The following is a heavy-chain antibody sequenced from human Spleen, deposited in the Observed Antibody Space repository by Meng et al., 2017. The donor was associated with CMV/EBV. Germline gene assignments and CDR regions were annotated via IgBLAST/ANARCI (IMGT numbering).Heavy chain of an antibody. V-gene: IGHV3-23*01. Sequence: RGSLRLSCAASGFTFRSFAMNWVRQAPGKGLEWVSSISESGDTTDYADSVKGRFTISRDNAKDTLYLQMNSLRAEDTALYYCAKDKRMATRPGFYGMDVWGQGTSVTVSS. CDR1: GFTFRSFA. J-gene: IGHJ6*02. CDR2: ISESGDTT. D-gene: IGHD6-6*01. CDR3: AKDKRMATRPGFYGMDV.